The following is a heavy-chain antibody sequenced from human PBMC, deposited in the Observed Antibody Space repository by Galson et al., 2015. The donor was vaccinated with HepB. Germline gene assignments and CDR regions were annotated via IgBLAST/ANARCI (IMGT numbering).Heavy chain of an antibody. CDR3: AKGGSSWYLGWFDP. Sequence: SLRLSCAASGFTFSSYGMHWVRQAPGKGLEWVAVISYDGSNKYYADSVKGRFTISRDNSKNTLYLQMNSLRAEDTAVYYCAKGGSSWYLGWFDPWGQGTLVTVSS. CDR2: ISYDGSNK. CDR1: GFTFSSYG. J-gene: IGHJ5*02. V-gene: IGHV3-30*18. D-gene: IGHD6-13*01.